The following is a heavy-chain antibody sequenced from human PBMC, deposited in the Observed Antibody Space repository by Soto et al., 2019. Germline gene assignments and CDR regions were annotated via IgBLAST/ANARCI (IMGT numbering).Heavy chain of an antibody. CDR2: ISGSGGRT. Sequence: PGGSLRLSCAASGFTFTSYAMSWVRQAPGKGLEWVSGISGSGGRTYYADSVKGRFTISRDNSKNTLYLQMNSLRAEDTAVYYGAREYCSSTSCSYYYYYGMDVWGQGTTVTVSS. J-gene: IGHJ6*02. V-gene: IGHV3-23*01. CDR3: AREYCSSTSCSYYYYYGMDV. CDR1: GFTFTSYA. D-gene: IGHD2-2*01.